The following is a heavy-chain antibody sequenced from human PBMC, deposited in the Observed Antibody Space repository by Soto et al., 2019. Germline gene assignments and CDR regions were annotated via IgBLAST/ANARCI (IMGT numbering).Heavy chain of an antibody. D-gene: IGHD3-22*01. Sequence: PSETLSLTGTVSGGSISSGGYYWSWIRQHPGKGLEWIGYIYYSGSTYSNPSLKSRVTISVDTSKNQFSLKLISVPAADTAMYVCARETYYYDSSGYEPKALWGQGTLVTVSS. CDR1: GGSISSGGYY. CDR2: IYYSGST. V-gene: IGHV4-31*03. J-gene: IGHJ4*02. CDR3: ARETYYYDSSGYEPKAL.